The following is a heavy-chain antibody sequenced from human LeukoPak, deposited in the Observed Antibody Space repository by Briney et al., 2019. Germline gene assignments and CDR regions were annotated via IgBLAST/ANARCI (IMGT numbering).Heavy chain of an antibody. CDR1: GGSFSGYY. J-gene: IGHJ4*02. CDR2: IFKSGST. V-gene: IGHV4-34*12. CDR3: ARVTAVTSVDY. Sequence: SETLSLTCAVYGGSFSGYYWSWIRQPPGKGLEWIGYIFKSGSTYYNPSLKSRVSISIDTSKNQFSLKLSSVAAADTAVYYCARVTAVTSVDYWGQGTLVTVSS. D-gene: IGHD4-17*01.